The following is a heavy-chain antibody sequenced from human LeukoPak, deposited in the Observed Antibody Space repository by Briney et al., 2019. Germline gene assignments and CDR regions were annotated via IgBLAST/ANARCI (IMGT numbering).Heavy chain of an antibody. Sequence: SETLSLTCAVSGGSIRSNNHYWGWIRQPPGKGLEWIGNIYFNGNIAYNPSLQSRVTISVDTSKNQFSLKLSSVTAADTAVYYCARTDPYGGNSRSLDYWGQGTLVTVSS. J-gene: IGHJ4*02. V-gene: IGHV4-39*07. D-gene: IGHD4-23*01. CDR2: IYFNGNI. CDR3: ARTDPYGGNSRSLDY. CDR1: GGSIRSNNHY.